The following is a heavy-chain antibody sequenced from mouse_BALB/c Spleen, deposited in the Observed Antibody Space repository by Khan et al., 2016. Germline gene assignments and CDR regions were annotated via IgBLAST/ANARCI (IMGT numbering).Heavy chain of an antibody. D-gene: IGHD2-4*01. CDR3: TKTGDDYFPAWVAY. V-gene: IGHV2-3*01. J-gene: IGHJ3*01. CDR1: GFSFTSYG. CDR2: IWGDGST. Sequence: VQLKVSGPGLVAPSQSLSITCTVSGFSFTSYGVSWVRQPPGKGLACPGVIWGDGSTNYHSALISKLEFRKDNSTCQVFLKLNRLQTDDTATYYCTKTGDDYFPAWVAYWGQGTLVTVSA.